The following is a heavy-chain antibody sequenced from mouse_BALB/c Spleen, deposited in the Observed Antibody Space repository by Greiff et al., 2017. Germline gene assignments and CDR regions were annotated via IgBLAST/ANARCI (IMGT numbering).Heavy chain of an antibody. Sequence: EVKLQESGGGLVQPGGSRKLSCAASGFTFSSFGMHWVRQAPEKGLEWVAYISSGSSTIYYADTVKGRFTISRDNPKNTLFLQMTSLRSEDTAMYYCAKLGEFAYWGQGTLVTVSA. CDR1: GFTFSSFG. CDR2: ISSGSSTI. V-gene: IGHV5-17*02. CDR3: AKLGEFAY. J-gene: IGHJ3*01. D-gene: IGHD4-1*01.